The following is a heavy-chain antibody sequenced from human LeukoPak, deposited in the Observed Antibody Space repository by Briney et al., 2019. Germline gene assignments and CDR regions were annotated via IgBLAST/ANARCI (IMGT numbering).Heavy chain of an antibody. J-gene: IGHJ5*02. CDR1: GYTFTGYY. CDR2: IIPIFGTA. V-gene: IGHV1-69*06. D-gene: IGHD1-26*01. Sequence: ASVKVSCKASGYTFTGYYIHWVRQAPGQGLEWMGGIIPIFGTANYAQKFQGRVTITADKSASTAYMELSSLRSEDTAVCYCARDNSVGDTAWWFDPWGQGTLVTVSS. CDR3: ARDNSVGDTAWWFDP.